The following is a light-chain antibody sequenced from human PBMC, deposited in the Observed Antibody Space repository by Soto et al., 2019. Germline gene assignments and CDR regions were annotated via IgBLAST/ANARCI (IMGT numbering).Light chain of an antibody. CDR2: RNN. Sequence: QLVLTQPPSASGTPGQRVTISCSGSSSNIGSNYVYWYQQIPGTAPRLLIYRNNQRPSGVPDRFSGSKSGTSASLAISGLRSDDEADYFCATWDDSLNGFYVFGTGTKLTVL. CDR3: ATWDDSLNGFYV. V-gene: IGLV1-47*01. J-gene: IGLJ1*01. CDR1: SSNIGSNY.